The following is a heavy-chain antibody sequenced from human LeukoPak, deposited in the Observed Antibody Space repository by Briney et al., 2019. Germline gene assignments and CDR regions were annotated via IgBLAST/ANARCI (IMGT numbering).Heavy chain of an antibody. D-gene: IGHD2-15*01. CDR3: ARQEYCSGGSCYTWFDP. J-gene: IGHJ5*02. Sequence: GESLKISCKDSGYRFSSYWIAWVRQMPGKGLEYIGIIYPGDSDIRYSPSFQGLVTISADKSISTAYLQWSSLKASDTAMYYCARQEYCSGGSCYTWFDPWDQGTLVTVSS. V-gene: IGHV5-51*01. CDR1: GYRFSSYW. CDR2: IYPGDSDI.